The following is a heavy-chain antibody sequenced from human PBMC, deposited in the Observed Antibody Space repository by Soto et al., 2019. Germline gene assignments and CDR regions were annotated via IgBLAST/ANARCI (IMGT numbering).Heavy chain of an antibody. J-gene: IGHJ4*02. CDR3: AREESPYYAFDY. V-gene: IGHV4-61*01. Sequence: SETLSLTCTVSGGSVSSGSYYWGWIRQPPGKGLEWIGYIYYSGSTNYNPSLKSRVTISVDTSKNQFSLKLSSVTAADTAVYYCAREESPYYAFDYWGQGTLVTVSS. CDR2: IYYSGST. CDR1: GGSVSSGSYY. D-gene: IGHD1-26*01.